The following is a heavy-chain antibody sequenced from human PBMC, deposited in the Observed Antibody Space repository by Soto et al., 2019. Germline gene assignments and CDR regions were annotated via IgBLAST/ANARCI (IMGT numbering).Heavy chain of an antibody. J-gene: IGHJ4*02. V-gene: IGHV3-23*01. CDR1: GCIFSSYS. CDR3: ATAIIGAVDY. Sequence: EVQVLESGGGLVQPGGSLRLSCAVSGCIFSSYSMSWVRQAPGKGLEWVSVISGSGGSTNYAGSVKGLFTISRDNSKNTLYLQMNSLRVDDTAVCYFATAIIGAVDYWGQGALVTVSS. D-gene: IGHD2-2*02. CDR2: ISGSGGST.